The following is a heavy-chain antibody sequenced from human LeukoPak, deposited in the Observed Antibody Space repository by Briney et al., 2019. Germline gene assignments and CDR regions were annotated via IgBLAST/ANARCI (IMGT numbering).Heavy chain of an antibody. Sequence: PGGSLRLSCAASGFTFSSYGMHWVRQAPGKGLEWVAVIWNDGSNKYYADSVKGRFTISRDNSKNTLYLQMNSLRAEDTAVYYCARGLSSLYYYGMDVWGQGTTVTVSS. V-gene: IGHV3-33*01. CDR2: IWNDGSNK. J-gene: IGHJ6*02. CDR3: ARGLSSLYYYGMDV. CDR1: GFTFSSYG.